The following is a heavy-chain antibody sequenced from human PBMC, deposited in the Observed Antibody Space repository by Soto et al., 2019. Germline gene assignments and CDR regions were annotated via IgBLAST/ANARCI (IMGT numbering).Heavy chain of an antibody. D-gene: IGHD6-19*01. CDR2: IFYIGST. V-gene: IGHV4-31*03. CDR1: GGSISSGGYY. CDR3: ARLTPGYSSGWFIDY. Sequence: SETLSLTCTVSGGSISSGGYYWNWIRQHPGKGLEWIGYIFYIGSTYYNPSLKSRVTISVDTSKNQFSLKLSSVTAADTAVYYCARLTPGYSSGWFIDYWGQGTLVTVSS. J-gene: IGHJ4*02.